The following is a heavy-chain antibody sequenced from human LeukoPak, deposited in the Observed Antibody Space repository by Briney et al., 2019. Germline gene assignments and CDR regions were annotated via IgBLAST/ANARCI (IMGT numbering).Heavy chain of an antibody. V-gene: IGHV3-48*04. CDR2: ISSSSSTI. CDR3: GAGVYSYGHNPDY. D-gene: IGHD5-18*01. Sequence: PGGSLRLSCAASGFTFSSYSMNWVRQAPGKGLEWVSYISSSSSTIYYADSVKGRFTISRDNAKNSLYLQMNSLRAEDTAVYYCGAGVYSYGHNPDYWGQGTLVTVSS. CDR1: GFTFSSYS. J-gene: IGHJ4*02.